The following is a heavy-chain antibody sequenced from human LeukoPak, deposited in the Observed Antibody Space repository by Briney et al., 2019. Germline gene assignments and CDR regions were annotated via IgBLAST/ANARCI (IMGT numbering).Heavy chain of an antibody. V-gene: IGHV4-59*01. J-gene: IGHJ5*02. D-gene: IGHD3-9*01. CDR1: VGSIRSYY. CDR3: ARGNYDILTGATRFDP. Sequence: SETLTLTCTVSVGSIRSYYWSWIRQPPGKGLEWIGYIYYSGSTNYNPSLKSRVTISVDTSKNQFSLKLSSVTAADTAVYYCARGNYDILTGATRFDPWGQGTLVTVSS. CDR2: IYYSGST.